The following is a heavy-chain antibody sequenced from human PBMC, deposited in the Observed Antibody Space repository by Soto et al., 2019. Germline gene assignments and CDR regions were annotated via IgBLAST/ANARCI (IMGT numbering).Heavy chain of an antibody. J-gene: IGHJ4*02. CDR1: GYTFTSYG. Sequence: QVQLVQSGAEVKKPGASVKVSCKASGYTFTSYGISWVRQAPGQGLEWMGWISAYNGNTNYAQKLQVRVTMTTDTSTSTAYMELRSLRSDDTAVYYCARARVDYGDHYSDYFDYWGQGTLVTVSS. CDR3: ARARVDYGDHYSDYFDY. D-gene: IGHD4-17*01. V-gene: IGHV1-18*01. CDR2: ISAYNGNT.